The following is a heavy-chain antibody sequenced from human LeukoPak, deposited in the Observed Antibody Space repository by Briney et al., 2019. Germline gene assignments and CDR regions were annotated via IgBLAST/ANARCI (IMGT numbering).Heavy chain of an antibody. CDR3: AKDPSYNWNYLTY. Sequence: GGSLRLSCAASGFSFSSYGMHWVRQAPGKGLEWVAVISYDGSNKYYADSVKGRFTISRDNSKNTLYLQMNSLRAEDTAAYYCAKDPSYNWNYLTYWGQGTLVTVSS. J-gene: IGHJ4*02. V-gene: IGHV3-30*18. CDR1: GFSFSSYG. D-gene: IGHD1-20*01. CDR2: ISYDGSNK.